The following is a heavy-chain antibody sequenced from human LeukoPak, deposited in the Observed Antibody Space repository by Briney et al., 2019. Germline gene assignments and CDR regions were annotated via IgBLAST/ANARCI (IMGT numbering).Heavy chain of an antibody. CDR2: IIPIFGTA. D-gene: IGHD6-13*01. V-gene: IGHV1-69*05. CDR3: ASGSSSWYVGAEFDY. Sequence: GASVKVSCKASGGTFSSYAISWVRQAPGQGLEWMGGIIPIFGTANYAQKFQGRVTITTDESTSTAYMEPSSLRSDDTAVYYCASGSSSWYVGAEFDYWGQGTLVTVSS. J-gene: IGHJ4*02. CDR1: GGTFSSYA.